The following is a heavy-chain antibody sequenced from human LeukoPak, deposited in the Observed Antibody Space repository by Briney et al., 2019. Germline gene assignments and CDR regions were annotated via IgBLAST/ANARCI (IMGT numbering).Heavy chain of an antibody. V-gene: IGHV3-11*05. D-gene: IGHD6-13*01. CDR3: ARDYLREQQLVLFYYYGMDV. CDR1: GFTFGDYY. CDR2: ISSSSTYT. J-gene: IGHJ6*02. Sequence: PGGSLRLSCVVSGFTFGDYYMSWIRQAPGKGLEWVSYISSSSTYTNYADSVKGRFTISRDNAKNSLYLQMNSLRAEDTAVYYCARDYLREQQLVLFYYYGMDVWGQGTTVTVSS.